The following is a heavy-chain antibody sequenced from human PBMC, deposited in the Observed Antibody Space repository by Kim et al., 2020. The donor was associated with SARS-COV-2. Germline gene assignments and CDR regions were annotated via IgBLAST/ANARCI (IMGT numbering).Heavy chain of an antibody. CDR2: IRSKANSYAT. J-gene: IGHJ4*02. D-gene: IGHD7-27*01. CDR1: GFTFSGSA. Sequence: GGSLRLSCAASGFTFSGSAMHWVRQASGKGLEWIGRIRSKANSYATAYTASVKGRFTISRDDSKSTAYLQMNSLKTEDTAMYYCTSGVKTGDEYIDYWGQGTLVTVSS. V-gene: IGHV3-73*01. CDR3: TSGVKTGDEYIDY.